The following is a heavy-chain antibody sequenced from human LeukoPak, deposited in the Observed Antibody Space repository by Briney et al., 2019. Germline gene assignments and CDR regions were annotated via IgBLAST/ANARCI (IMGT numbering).Heavy chain of an antibody. CDR1: GSTFSAYG. V-gene: IGHV3-30*18. CDR2: ISFDGSSK. Sequence: GGSLRLSCAASGSTFSAYGMHWVRQAPGKGLEWVAVISFDGSSKDYAESVRGRFTVSRDNSQNTLYLQMNSLRPEDTAVYYCAKGGASVTRYVDYWGQGTLVTVSS. CDR3: AKGGASVTRYVDY. D-gene: IGHD4-17*01. J-gene: IGHJ4*02.